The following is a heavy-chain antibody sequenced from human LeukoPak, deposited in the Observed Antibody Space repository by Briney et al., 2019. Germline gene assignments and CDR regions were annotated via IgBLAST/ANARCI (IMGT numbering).Heavy chain of an antibody. Sequence: PGGSLRLSCAASGFTFDDYAMHRVRQAPGKGLEWVSDISWNIGSIGYADSFKGRFTISRDKAKKSLYLQMNSLRPEDTALYYCAKERGGNSGFDYWGQGTLVTVSS. CDR2: ISWNIGSI. CDR1: GFTFDDYA. V-gene: IGHV3-9*01. D-gene: IGHD4-23*01. CDR3: AKERGGNSGFDY. J-gene: IGHJ4*02.